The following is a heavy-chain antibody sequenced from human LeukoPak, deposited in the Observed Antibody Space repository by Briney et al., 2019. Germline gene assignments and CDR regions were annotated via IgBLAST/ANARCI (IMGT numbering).Heavy chain of an antibody. V-gene: IGHV5-51*01. CDR1: GYNFTIYW. Sequence: GESLKISCKGSGYNFTIYWIGWVRQMPGKGLEWMGIIYPGDSDTRYSPSFQGQVTISADKSISTAYLHWSSLKASDTAMYYCARHVGIVVVADRYFDLWGRGTLVTVSS. CDR2: IYPGDSDT. D-gene: IGHD3-22*01. CDR3: ARHVGIVVVADRYFDL. J-gene: IGHJ2*01.